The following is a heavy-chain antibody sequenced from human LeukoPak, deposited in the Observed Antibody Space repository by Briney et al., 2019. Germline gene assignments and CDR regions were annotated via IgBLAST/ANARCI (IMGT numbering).Heavy chain of an antibody. V-gene: IGHV1-8*01. CDR1: GYTFINYD. Sequence: ASVKVSCKASGYTFINYDIAWVRQASGQGLEWMGWMNPKSGDRGSAQKFQGRVTMTMNTSMRTAYMEVSSLRFEDTAVYFCARERRCSAGSCYAADLDSWGQGTLVTVSS. J-gene: IGHJ4*02. CDR2: MNPKSGDR. CDR3: ARERRCSAGSCYAADLDS. D-gene: IGHD2-15*01.